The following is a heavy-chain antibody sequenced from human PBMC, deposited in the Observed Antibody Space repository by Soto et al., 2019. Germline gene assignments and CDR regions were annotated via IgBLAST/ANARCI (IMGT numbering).Heavy chain of an antibody. V-gene: IGHV4-31*03. Sequence: SETLSLTCTVSGGSISSGGYYWSWIRQHPGKGLEWIGYIYYSGSTYYNPSLKSRVTISVDTSKNQFSLKLSSVTAADTAVYYCARVPGIAAAGPFYYYYAMDVWGQGTTVTVS. CDR3: ARVPGIAAAGPFYYYYAMDV. CDR2: IYYSGST. J-gene: IGHJ6*02. D-gene: IGHD6-13*01. CDR1: GGSISSGGYY.